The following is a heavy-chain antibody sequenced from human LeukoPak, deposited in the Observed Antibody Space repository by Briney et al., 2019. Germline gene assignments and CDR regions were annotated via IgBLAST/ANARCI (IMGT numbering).Heavy chain of an antibody. CDR3: ARVEYSGWNLEY. D-gene: IGHD5-12*01. CDR1: GFTFRSYW. J-gene: IGHJ4*02. CDR2: INQGGSVQ. V-gene: IGHV3-7*01. Sequence: GGSLRLSCAASGFTFRSYWMSWVRQAPGKGLEWVANINQGGSVQYYMDSVKGRFTISRDEAKNSLYVQMNSLRDEGTAVYYCARVEYSGWNLEYWGQGTLVTVS.